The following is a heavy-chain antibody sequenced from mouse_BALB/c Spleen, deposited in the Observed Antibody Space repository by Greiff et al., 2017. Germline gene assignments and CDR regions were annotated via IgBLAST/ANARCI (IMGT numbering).Heavy chain of an antibody. J-gene: IGHJ2*01. CDR3: ARGYRYLDY. CDR1: GYTFTDYA. CDR2: ISTYYGDA. V-gene: IGHV1S137*01. Sequence: VQVVESGAELVRPGVSVKISCKGSGYTFTDYAMHWVKQSHAKSLEWIGVISTYYGDASYNQKFKGKATMTVDKSSSTAYMELARLTSEDSAIYYCARGYRYLDYWGQGTTLTVSS. D-gene: IGHD2-14*01.